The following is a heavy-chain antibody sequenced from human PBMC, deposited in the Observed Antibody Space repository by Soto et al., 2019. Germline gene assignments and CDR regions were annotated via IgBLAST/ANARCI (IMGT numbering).Heavy chain of an antibody. CDR2: IYPGDSDT. CDR1: GYSFTSYW. V-gene: IGHV5-51*01. J-gene: IGHJ6*02. CDR3: ARHQSDYCSSTSCPPSGMDV. Sequence: GESLKISCKGSGYSFTSYWIGWVRQMPGKGLEWMGIIYPGDSDTRYSPSFQGQVTISADKSISTAYLQWSSLKASDTAMYYCARHQSDYCSSTSCPPSGMDVWGQGTTVTVSS. D-gene: IGHD2-2*01.